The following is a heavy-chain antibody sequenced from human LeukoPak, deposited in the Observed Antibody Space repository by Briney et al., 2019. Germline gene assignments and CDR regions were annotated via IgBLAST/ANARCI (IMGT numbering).Heavy chain of an antibody. J-gene: IGHJ3*02. CDR2: VSSSSSYI. CDR1: GFTFSSYS. Sequence: PGGSLRLSCAASGFTFSSYSMNWVRQAPGKGLEWVSSVSSSSSYIYYADSVKGRFTISRDNAKNSLYLQMNSLRAEDTAWYSCAGKGREYCSSTSCLVGAFDTWGKGTMVTVSP. D-gene: IGHD2-2*01. CDR3: AGKGREYCSSTSCLVGAFDT. V-gene: IGHV3-21*01.